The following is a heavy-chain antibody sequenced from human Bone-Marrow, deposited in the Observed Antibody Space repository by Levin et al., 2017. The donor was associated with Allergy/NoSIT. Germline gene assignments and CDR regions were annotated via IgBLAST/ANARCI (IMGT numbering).Heavy chain of an antibody. Sequence: PGGSLRLSCKASGSTFTGYYMHWVRQAPGQGLEWMGWINPNSGGTNYAQKFQGWVTMTRDTSISTAYMELSRLRSDDTAVYYCARGVKYYDSSGYYNDAFDIWGQGTMVTVSS. D-gene: IGHD3-22*01. CDR1: GSTFTGYY. V-gene: IGHV1-2*04. CDR3: ARGVKYYDSSGYYNDAFDI. J-gene: IGHJ3*02. CDR2: INPNSGGT.